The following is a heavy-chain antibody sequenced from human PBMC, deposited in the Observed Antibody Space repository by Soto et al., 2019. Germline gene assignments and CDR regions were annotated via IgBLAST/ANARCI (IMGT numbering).Heavy chain of an antibody. D-gene: IGHD1-1*01. Sequence: PSETLSLTCTVSGGSISSYYWSWIRQPPGKGLEWIGYIHNSGSTYYNPSLKSRVTISADTSMNQFSLALTSVTAADTAMYYCARGTTTEKVDSWGQGILVTVSS. CDR1: GGSISSYY. CDR2: IHNSGST. J-gene: IGHJ4*02. V-gene: IGHV4-4*09. CDR3: ARGTTTEKVDS.